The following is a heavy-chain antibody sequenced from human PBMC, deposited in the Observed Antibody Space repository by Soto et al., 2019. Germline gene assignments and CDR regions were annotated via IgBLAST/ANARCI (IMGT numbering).Heavy chain of an antibody. CDR1: GGTFSSYA. D-gene: IGHD6-13*01. V-gene: IGHV1-69*13. CDR3: ATDSSSWYDRFDY. Sequence: ASVKVSCKASGGTFSSYAISWVRQAPGQGLEWMGGIIPIFGTANYAQKFQGRVTITADESTSTAYMELSSLRSEDTAVYYCATDSSSWYDRFDYWGQGTLVTVSS. J-gene: IGHJ4*02. CDR2: IIPIFGTA.